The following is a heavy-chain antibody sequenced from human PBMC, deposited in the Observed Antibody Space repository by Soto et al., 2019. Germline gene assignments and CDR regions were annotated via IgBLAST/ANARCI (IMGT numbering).Heavy chain of an antibody. V-gene: IGHV3-23*01. CDR1: GFIFSGYA. J-gene: IGHJ4*02. Sequence: PGGSLRLSCAASGFIFSGYAMNWVRHVPGKGLQWVSSISGSGGMTYYTDSVKGRFTISRDNSKNTVYVQMSSLRDDDTAIYYCAKDGYSITRNKPLDYWGQGTLVTVSS. CDR3: AKDGYSITRNKPLDY. CDR2: ISGSGGMT. D-gene: IGHD2-2*01.